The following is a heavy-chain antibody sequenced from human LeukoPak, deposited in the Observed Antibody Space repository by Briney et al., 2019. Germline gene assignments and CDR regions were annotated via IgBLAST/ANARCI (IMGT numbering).Heavy chain of an antibody. CDR1: GYTLTSYD. CDR3: ARGGNIVVVPAATYYMDV. J-gene: IGHJ6*03. D-gene: IGHD2-2*01. CDR2: MNPNSGNT. Sequence: GASVKVSCKASGYTLTSYDINWVRQATGQGLEWMGWMNPNSGNTGYAQKFQGRVTITGNTSISTAYMELSSLRSEDTAVYYCARGGNIVVVPAATYYMDVWGKGTTVTVSS. V-gene: IGHV1-8*03.